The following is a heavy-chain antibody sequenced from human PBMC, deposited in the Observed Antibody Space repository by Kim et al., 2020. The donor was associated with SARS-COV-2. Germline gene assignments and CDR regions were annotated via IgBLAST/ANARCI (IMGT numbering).Heavy chain of an antibody. J-gene: IGHJ5*02. CDR3: ARRRKNRDGLDP. CDR2: INHSGST. CDR1: GGSFSGYY. Sequence: SETLSLTCAVYGGSFSGYYWSWIRQPPGTGLEWIGEINHSGSTNYNPYLKGRVNISVDTSKNQFSLKLSSVTAADTAVYYCARRRKNRDGLDPWGQGTLVTVSS. V-gene: IGHV4-34*01. D-gene: IGHD6-25*01.